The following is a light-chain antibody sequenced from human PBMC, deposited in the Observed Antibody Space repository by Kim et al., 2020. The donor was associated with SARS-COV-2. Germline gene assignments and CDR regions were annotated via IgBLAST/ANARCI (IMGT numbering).Light chain of an antibody. J-gene: IGLJ2*01. V-gene: IGLV1-40*01. CDR3: QSYDSSLTL. CDR1: RSTIGAGYD. CDR2: GND. Sequence: QSVLTQPPSVSGTPGQRVTISCTGSRSTIGAGYDVHWYQQLPGTAPKLLIYGNDNRPAGVPERFSGSKSGASASLASSGLQAEDEAVYYCQSYDSSLTLFGGGTKLTVL.